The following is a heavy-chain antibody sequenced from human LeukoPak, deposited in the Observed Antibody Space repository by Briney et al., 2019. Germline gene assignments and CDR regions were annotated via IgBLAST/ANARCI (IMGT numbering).Heavy chain of an antibody. CDR3: AKLWFGELVWFDP. J-gene: IGHJ5*02. Sequence: SETLSLTCTVSGGSISSYYWSWIRQPPGKGLEWIGYIYYSGSTNHNPSLKSRVTISVDTSKNQFSLKLSSVTAADTAVYYCAKLWFGELVWFDPWGQGTLVTVSS. D-gene: IGHD3-10*01. CDR1: GGSISSYY. CDR2: IYYSGST. V-gene: IGHV4-59*01.